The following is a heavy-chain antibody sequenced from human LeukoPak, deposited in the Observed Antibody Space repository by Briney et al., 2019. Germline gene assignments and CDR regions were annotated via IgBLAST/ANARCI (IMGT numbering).Heavy chain of an antibody. Sequence: SETLSLTCTVSGGSISSSSYYWGWIRQPPGKGLEWIGSIYYSGSTYYNPSLKSRVTISVDTSKNQFSLKLSSVTAADTAVYYCARLKRMVRGVIDYWGQGTLVTVSS. CDR3: ARLKRMVRGVIDY. CDR2: IYYSGST. J-gene: IGHJ4*02. CDR1: GGSISSSSYY. V-gene: IGHV4-39*01. D-gene: IGHD3-10*01.